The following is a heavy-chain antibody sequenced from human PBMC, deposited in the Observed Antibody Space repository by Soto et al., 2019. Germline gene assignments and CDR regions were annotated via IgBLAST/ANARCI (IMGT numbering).Heavy chain of an antibody. Sequence: SETLSLTCTVTGGSISTYYWSWIRQPPGKGLEWIGHIYYTGNTNYNPSLKSRVTISVDTSKNQFSLKLSSVTAADTAVYYCARIPTSWVYYYHHCIHVWGQGTTVTVSS. CDR2: IYYTGNT. D-gene: IGHD2-2*01. CDR1: GGSISTYY. CDR3: ARIPTSWVYYYHHCIHV. V-gene: IGHV4-59*12. J-gene: IGHJ6*02.